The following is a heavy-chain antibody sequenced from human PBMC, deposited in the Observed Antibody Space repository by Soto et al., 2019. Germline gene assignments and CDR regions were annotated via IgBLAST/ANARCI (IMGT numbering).Heavy chain of an antibody. J-gene: IGHJ3*02. D-gene: IGHD3-10*01. Sequence: VQLLESGGGLVQPGGSLRLSCAASGFTFSSYAMSWVRQAPGKGLEWVSAISGSGGSTYYADSVKGRFTISRDNSKNTLYLQMNSLRAEDTAVYYCAKDKFITMVRGVIINYAFDIWGQGTMVTVSS. CDR1: GFTFSSYA. V-gene: IGHV3-23*01. CDR2: ISGSGGST. CDR3: AKDKFITMVRGVIINYAFDI.